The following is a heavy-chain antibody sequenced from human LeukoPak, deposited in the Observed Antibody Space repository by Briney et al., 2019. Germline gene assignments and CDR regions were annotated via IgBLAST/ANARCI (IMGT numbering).Heavy chain of an antibody. CDR1: GDSVSSNSAA. D-gene: IGHD6-13*01. J-gene: IGHJ5*02. Sequence: SQTLSLTCAISGDSVSSNSAAWNWIRQSPSRGLEWLGRTYYRSKWYNDYAVSVKSRIIINPDTSKNQFSLQLNSVTPEDTAVYYCARDPVVVSSWYGNWFDPWGQGTLVTVSS. CDR3: ARDPVVVSSWYGNWFDP. CDR2: TYYRSKWYN. V-gene: IGHV6-1*01.